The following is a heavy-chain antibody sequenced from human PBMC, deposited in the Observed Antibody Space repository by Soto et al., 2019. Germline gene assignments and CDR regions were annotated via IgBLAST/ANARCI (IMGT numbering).Heavy chain of an antibody. V-gene: IGHV3-23*01. CDR2: ISGSGGST. CDR3: AKDLTVAGLDY. CDR1: GFTFSSYA. D-gene: IGHD6-19*01. Sequence: GGSMILSCAAAGFTFSSYAMSWVRQAPGKGLEWVSAISGSGGSTYYADSVKGRFTISRDNSKNTLYLQMNSLRAEDTAVYYCAKDLTVAGLDYWGQGTLVTVSS. J-gene: IGHJ4*02.